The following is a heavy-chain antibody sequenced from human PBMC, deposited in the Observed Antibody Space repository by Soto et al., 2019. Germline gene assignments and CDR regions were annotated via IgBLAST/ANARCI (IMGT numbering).Heavy chain of an antibody. CDR1: GYSFTTYW. V-gene: IGHV5-51*01. CDR3: AIHRYSTSLNYGMDV. CDR2: IYPGDSQI. J-gene: IGHJ6*02. D-gene: IGHD6-6*01. Sequence: GESLKISCKGSGYSFTTYWIGWVRQIPGKGLEWMGIIYPGDSQIRYSPSFQGQVTISADRSIGTAYLQWNSLEASDSAIYFCAIHRYSTSLNYGMDVWGQGTTVTVSS.